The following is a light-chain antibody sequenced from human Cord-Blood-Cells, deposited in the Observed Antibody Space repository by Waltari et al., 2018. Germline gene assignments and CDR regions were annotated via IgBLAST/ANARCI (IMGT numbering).Light chain of an antibody. J-gene: IGLJ2*01. CDR3: LVWVSSSDHVV. CDR2: DDS. Sequence: SYVLTQPPSVSVAPGKTARITCGGNNIGSKSVHWYQQKPGQAPVLVVYDDSDRPSGIPARFSGSTSLTPAPLTVSRVEAGDEADYYCLVWVSSSDHVVFGGGTKLTVL. V-gene: IGLV3-21*03. CDR1: NIGSKS.